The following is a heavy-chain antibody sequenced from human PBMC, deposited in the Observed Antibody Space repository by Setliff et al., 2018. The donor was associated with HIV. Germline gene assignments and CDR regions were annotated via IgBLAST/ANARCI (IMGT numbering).Heavy chain of an antibody. D-gene: IGHD3-9*01. CDR3: ARRLNVYNLLTGNSYYFDY. Sequence: SETLSLTCAVYGESLRGFYWNWIRQSPGEGLEWIGAVNSTGDTIYNPSLKSRVTISVDTSKKQFSLKMRSVVAADTGVYFCARRLNVYNLLTGNSYYFDYWGQGTVVNV. CDR2: VNSTGDT. V-gene: IGHV4-34*01. J-gene: IGHJ4*02. CDR1: GESLRGFY.